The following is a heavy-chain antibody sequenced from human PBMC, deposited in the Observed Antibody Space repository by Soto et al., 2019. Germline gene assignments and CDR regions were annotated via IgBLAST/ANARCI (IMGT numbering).Heavy chain of an antibody. CDR1: GGSVSSYY. CDR2: IYDSGGT. Sequence: PSETLSLTCTVSGGSVSSYYWSWIRQPPGKGLECIGHIYDSGGTNYNPSLKSRVTISVDTSKNQFSLELSSVTAADTAVYYCARGGAAAGVMDYWGQGTLVTVSS. V-gene: IGHV4-59*02. CDR3: ARGGAAAGVMDY. D-gene: IGHD6-13*01. J-gene: IGHJ4*02.